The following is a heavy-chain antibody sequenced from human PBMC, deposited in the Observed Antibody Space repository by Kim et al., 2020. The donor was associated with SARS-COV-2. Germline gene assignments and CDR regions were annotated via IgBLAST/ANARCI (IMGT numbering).Heavy chain of an antibody. CDR2: ISYDGSNK. CDR1: GFTFSSYA. CDR3: ARGEDGSFFDY. D-gene: IGHD3-10*01. J-gene: IGHJ4*02. Sequence: GGSLRLSCAASGFTFSSYAMHWVRQAPGKGLEWVAVISYDGSNKYYADSVKGRFTISRDNSKNTLYLQMNSLRAEDTAVYYCARGEDGSFFDYWGQGTLV. V-gene: IGHV3-30*04.